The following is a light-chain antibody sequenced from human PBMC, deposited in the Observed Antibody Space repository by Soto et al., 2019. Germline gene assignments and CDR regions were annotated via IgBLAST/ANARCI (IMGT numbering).Light chain of an antibody. J-gene: IGLJ3*02. Sequence: QSALTQPASVSGSPGQSITISCTGTSSDVGSYNLVSWYQQHPGKAPKLMIYEGSKRPSGVSNRFSGSKSGNTASLTISGLQAEDEADYYCCSYAGSSTGGFGGGTKVTVL. CDR2: EGS. CDR3: CSYAGSSTGG. CDR1: SSDVGSYNL. V-gene: IGLV2-23*01.